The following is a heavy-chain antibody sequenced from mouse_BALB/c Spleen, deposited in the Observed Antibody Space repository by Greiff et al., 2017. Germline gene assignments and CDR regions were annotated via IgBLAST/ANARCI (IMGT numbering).Heavy chain of an antibody. CDR3: VRDRVFYYAMDY. J-gene: IGHJ4*01. CDR1: GFSLTSYD. D-gene: IGHD3-1*01. V-gene: IGHV2-9-2*01. Sequence: QVQLQQSGPGLVAPSQCLSITCTVSGFSLTSYDISWIRQPPGKGLEWLGVIWTGGGTNYNSAFMSRLSISKDNSKSQVFLKMNSLQTDDTDIYYCVRDRVFYYAMDYWGQGTAVTVSS. CDR2: IWTGGGT.